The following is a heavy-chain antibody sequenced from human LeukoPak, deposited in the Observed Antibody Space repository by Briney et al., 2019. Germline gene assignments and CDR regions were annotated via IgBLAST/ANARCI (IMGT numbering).Heavy chain of an antibody. CDR2: IRYDGSNK. V-gene: IGHV3-30*02. Sequence: GGSLRLSCGASGSTFSTYGMHWVRQAPGKGLEWVAFIRYDGSNKYYADSVKGRFTISRDNSKNTLYLQMNSLRAEDTAVYFCAKDKDPWKSTSISDFDYWGQGTLVTVSS. CDR1: GSTFSTYG. D-gene: IGHD1-1*01. J-gene: IGHJ4*02. CDR3: AKDKDPWKSTSISDFDY.